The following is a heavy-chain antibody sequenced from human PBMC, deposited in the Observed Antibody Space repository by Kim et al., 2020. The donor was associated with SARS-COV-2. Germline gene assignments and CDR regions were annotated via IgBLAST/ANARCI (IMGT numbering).Heavy chain of an antibody. CDR2: IYYSGIT. D-gene: IGHD5-12*01. CDR1: GGSISSSSYY. V-gene: IGHV4-39*01. Sequence: SETLSLTCTVSGGSISSSSYYWGWIRQPPGKGLEWIGSIYYSGITYYNPSLKSRVTFSVDTSKNQFSLKLSSVTAADTAVDYCARHDPQWLRFEGYFDYWGQGTLVTVSS. CDR3: ARHDPQWLRFEGYFDY. J-gene: IGHJ4*02.